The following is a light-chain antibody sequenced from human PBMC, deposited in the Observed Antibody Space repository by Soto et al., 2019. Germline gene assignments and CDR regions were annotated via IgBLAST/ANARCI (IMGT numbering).Light chain of an antibody. Sequence: EVVMTQSPATLSVSPGERVTLSCRASQSINAHLAWYQQKPGQAPRLLIHGASTRATGIPARFSGSGFGTDFIXXIXSXXSEDVAVYYCQQYNTWLWTFGQGTKVEIQ. V-gene: IGKV3-15*01. CDR2: GAS. J-gene: IGKJ1*01. CDR1: QSINAH. CDR3: QQYNTWLWT.